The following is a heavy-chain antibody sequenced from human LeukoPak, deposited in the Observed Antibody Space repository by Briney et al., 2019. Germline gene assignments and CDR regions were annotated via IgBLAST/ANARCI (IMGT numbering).Heavy chain of an antibody. CDR3: ARDDIDIVVVPVDKVFDC. CDR1: GFTFTDYY. V-gene: IGHV1-2*06. D-gene: IGHD2-2*01. J-gene: IGHJ4*02. Sequence: ASVKVSCKASGFTFTDYYVHWLRQAPGQGLEWMGRIGPNSGGTNYAQRFQGRVTMTGDTSITTVYMELSSLRSDDTAVYYCARDDIDIVVVPVDKVFDCWGQGTLVTVSS. CDR2: IGPNSGGT.